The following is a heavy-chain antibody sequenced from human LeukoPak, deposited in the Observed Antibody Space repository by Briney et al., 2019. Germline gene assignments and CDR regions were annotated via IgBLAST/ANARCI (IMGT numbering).Heavy chain of an antibody. J-gene: IGHJ6*02. Sequence: PGGSLRLSCAASGFTFNRNAISWVRQAPGKGLEWVSTIGSSTYYADSVKGRVTISRDNSKNTLYLQMNSLRAEDTAVYYCAKDRLGEMATIRGSYYYYYGMDVWGQGTTVTVSS. CDR1: GFTFNRNA. CDR3: AKDRLGEMATIRGSYYYYYGMDV. D-gene: IGHD5-24*01. CDR2: IGSST. V-gene: IGHV3-23*01.